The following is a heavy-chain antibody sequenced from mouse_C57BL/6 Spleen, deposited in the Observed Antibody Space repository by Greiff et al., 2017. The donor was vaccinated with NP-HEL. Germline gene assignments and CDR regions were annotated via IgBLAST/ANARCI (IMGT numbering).Heavy chain of an antibody. D-gene: IGHD3-2*02. CDR1: GYTFTDYE. V-gene: IGHV1-15*01. Sequence: VQLQQSGAELVRPGASVTLSCKASGYTFTDYEMHWVKQTPVHGLEWIGAIDPETGGTAYNQKFKGKAILTADKSSSTAYMELRSLTSEDAAVYYCTRGTAQATLDYWGQGTTLTVSS. CDR2: IDPETGGT. J-gene: IGHJ2*01. CDR3: TRGTAQATLDY.